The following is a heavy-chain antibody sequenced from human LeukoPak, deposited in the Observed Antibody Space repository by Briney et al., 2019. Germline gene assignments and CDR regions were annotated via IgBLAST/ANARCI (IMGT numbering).Heavy chain of an antibody. D-gene: IGHD1-26*01. CDR1: GGSISSYY. V-gene: IGHV4-4*07. Sequence: AETLSLTCTVSGGSISSYYWSWIRQSAGKGLEWIGRVYSIGSTNYNPSLKSRVTISVDKSKNQFSLKLSSVTAADTAVYYCAGGGWELLDNWFDPWGQGTLVTVSS. CDR2: VYSIGST. CDR3: AGGGWELLDNWFDP. J-gene: IGHJ5*02.